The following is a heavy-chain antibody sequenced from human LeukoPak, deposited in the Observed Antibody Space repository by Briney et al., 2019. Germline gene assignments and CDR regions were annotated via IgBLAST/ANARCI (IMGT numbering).Heavy chain of an antibody. CDR2: ISAYNGNT. V-gene: IGHV1-18*04. CDR1: GYTFTSYG. D-gene: IGHD2-15*01. Sequence: ASVKVSYKASGYTFTSYGISWVRQAPGQGLEWMGWISAYNGNTNYAQKLQGRVTMTTDTSTSTAYMELRSLRSDDTAVYYCARGGCSGGSCYSFDPWGQGTLVTVSS. J-gene: IGHJ5*02. CDR3: ARGGCSGGSCYSFDP.